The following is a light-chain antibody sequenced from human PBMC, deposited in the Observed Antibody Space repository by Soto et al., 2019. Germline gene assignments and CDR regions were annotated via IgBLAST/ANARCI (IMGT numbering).Light chain of an antibody. J-gene: IGLJ3*02. Sequence: QSALTQPASVYGPPGQSITISCSGSSSDVGGYDYVSWYQQHPGKAPKLIIYEVSNRPSGVSNRFSGSKSGNTASLTISGLQAEDEADYYCLSYTSTNTRVFGGGTKVTVL. CDR1: SSDVGGYDY. CDR2: EVS. V-gene: IGLV2-14*01. CDR3: LSYTSTNTRV.